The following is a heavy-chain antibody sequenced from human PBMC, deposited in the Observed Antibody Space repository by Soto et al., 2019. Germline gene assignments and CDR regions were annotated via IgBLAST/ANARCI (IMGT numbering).Heavy chain of an antibody. V-gene: IGHV3-21*01. CDR3: ARDLEQQLVPLDYYGMDV. J-gene: IGHJ6*02. CDR2: ISSSSSYI. CDR1: GFTFSSYS. Sequence: GGSLRLSCAASGFTFSSYSVNWVRQAPGKGLEWVSSISSSSSYIYYADSVKGRFTISRDNAKNSLYLQMNSLRAEDTAVYYCARDLEQQLVPLDYYGMDVWGQGTTVTVS. D-gene: IGHD6-13*01.